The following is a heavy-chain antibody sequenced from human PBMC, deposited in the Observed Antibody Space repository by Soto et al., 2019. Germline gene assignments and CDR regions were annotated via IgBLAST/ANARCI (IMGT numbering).Heavy chain of an antibody. CDR3: ARGGRGSYTNYYYGMDV. J-gene: IGHJ6*02. CDR2: IIPILGIA. CDR1: GGTFSSYT. V-gene: IGHV1-69*02. Sequence: QVPLVQSGDEVKKPGSSVKVSCKASGGTFSSYTISWVRQAPGQGLEWMGRIIPILGIANYAQKFQGRVTITADKSTSTAYMELSSLRSEDTAVYYCARGGRGSYTNYYYGMDVWGQGTTVTVSS. D-gene: IGHD1-26*01.